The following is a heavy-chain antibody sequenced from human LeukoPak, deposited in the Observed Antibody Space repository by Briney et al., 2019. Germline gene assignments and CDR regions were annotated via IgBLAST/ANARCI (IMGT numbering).Heavy chain of an antibody. CDR2: IYYSGST. J-gene: IGHJ4*02. V-gene: IGHV4-39*01. D-gene: IGHD4-17*01. CDR1: GGSISSSSYY. CDR3: AICYGANEGSFDY. Sequence: SETLSLTCTVSGGSISSSSYYWGWIRQPPGKGLEWIGSIYYSGSTYYNPSLKSRVTISVDTSKNQFSLKLSSVTTADTAVYYCAICYGANEGSFDYWGQGTLVTVSS.